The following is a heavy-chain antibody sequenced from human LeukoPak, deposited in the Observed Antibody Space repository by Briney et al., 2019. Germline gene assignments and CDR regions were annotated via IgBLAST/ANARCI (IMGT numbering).Heavy chain of an antibody. V-gene: IGHV1-2*02. Sequence: ASVKVSCKASGYTFTGSYIQWVRQAPGQGLEWMGWITPNIGGTNYAQKFQGRITMTRDTTSSTAYMDLSSLTSDDTAVYFCARASGSGDYSAFDMWGQGTMVTVSS. CDR3: ARASGSGDYSAFDM. CDR1: GYTFTGSY. D-gene: IGHD4-17*01. J-gene: IGHJ3*02. CDR2: ITPNIGGT.